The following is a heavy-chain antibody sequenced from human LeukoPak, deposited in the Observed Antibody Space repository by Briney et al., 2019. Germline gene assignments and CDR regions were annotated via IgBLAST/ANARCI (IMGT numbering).Heavy chain of an antibody. V-gene: IGHV3-30*03. Sequence: GRSLRLSCAASGFTFSSYGMHWVRQAPGKGLEWVAVISYDGSNKYYADSVKGRFTISRDNSKNTLYLQMNSLRAEDTAVYYCARDRGGYCSGGSCWRHYYYGMDVWGQGTTVTVSS. J-gene: IGHJ6*02. CDR1: GFTFSSYG. D-gene: IGHD2-15*01. CDR3: ARDRGGYCSGGSCWRHYYYGMDV. CDR2: ISYDGSNK.